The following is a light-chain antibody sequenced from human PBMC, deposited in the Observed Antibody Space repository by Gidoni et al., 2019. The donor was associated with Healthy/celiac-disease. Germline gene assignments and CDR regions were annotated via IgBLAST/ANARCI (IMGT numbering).Light chain of an antibody. CDR1: QSLLHINGYDY. CDR3: MQALQTSYT. Sequence: DIVMPQSQPSGPVTPGEPASISCRASQSLLHINGYDYLDWFLRKPGKSPKPLIYLGSNRSSGVPDIFSGSGSSRDFTLKTSRVEAEDVGVYSCMQALQTSYTFGPGTKLEIK. CDR2: LGS. J-gene: IGKJ2*01. V-gene: IGKV2-28*01.